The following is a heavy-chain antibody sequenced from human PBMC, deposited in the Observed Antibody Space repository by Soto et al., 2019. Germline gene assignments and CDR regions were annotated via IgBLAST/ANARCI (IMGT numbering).Heavy chain of an antibody. V-gene: IGHV1-69*08. CDR1: GGTFSSYT. J-gene: IGHJ3*02. Sequence: QVQLVQSGAEVKKPGSSVKVSCKASGGTFSSYTISWVRQAPGQGLEWMGRIIPILGIANYAQKFQGRVTITADKSTSTAYMELSSLRSEDTAVYYCARDFGGYDWTEGAFDIWGQGTMVTVSS. CDR2: IIPILGIA. D-gene: IGHD5-12*01. CDR3: ARDFGGYDWTEGAFDI.